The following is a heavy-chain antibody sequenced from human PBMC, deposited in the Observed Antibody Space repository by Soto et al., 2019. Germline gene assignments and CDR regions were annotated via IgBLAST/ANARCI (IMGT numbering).Heavy chain of an antibody. CDR2: ISAYNGNT. CDR3: ARDSPPVDY. J-gene: IGHJ4*02. V-gene: IGHV1-18*01. CDR1: GYTFTNYA. Sequence: QVQLVQSGAEVKKPGASVKVSCKASGYTFTNYAISWVRQAPGQGLEWMGWISAYNGNTNFAQKLQGRATMTTDTSTCTVYMELRSLRSADTAVYYCARDSPPVDYWGQGTLVTVSS.